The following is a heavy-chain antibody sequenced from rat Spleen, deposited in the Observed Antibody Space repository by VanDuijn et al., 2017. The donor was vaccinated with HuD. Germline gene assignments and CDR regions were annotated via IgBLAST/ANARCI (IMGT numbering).Heavy chain of an antibody. CDR2: ITNNGGSI. CDR3: TRGDYGGNWFAY. V-gene: IGHV5-31*01. D-gene: IGHD1-11*01. CDR1: GFTFNNYW. J-gene: IGHJ3*01. Sequence: EVQLVESGGGLVQPGRSLKLSCVASGFTFNNYWMNWIRQAPGKGLEWVASITNNGGSIYYPDYVKGRFTISRDNAQNTLYLQMNSLRSEDTATYYCTRGDYGGNWFAYWGQGTLVTVSS.